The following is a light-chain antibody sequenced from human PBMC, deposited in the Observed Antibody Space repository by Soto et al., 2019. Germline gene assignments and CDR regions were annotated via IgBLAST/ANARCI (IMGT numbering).Light chain of an antibody. V-gene: IGKV3-20*01. J-gene: IGKJ3*01. Sequence: EIVLTQSPGTLSLSPGERATLSCRASQSVSSSYLAWYQQKPGQAPRLLIYGASSRATGIPDRFSGSGSGKDFTLSIIRLEPEDFAVYYCQQYGSSPSFGPGTKVDIK. CDR2: GAS. CDR3: QQYGSSPS. CDR1: QSVSSSY.